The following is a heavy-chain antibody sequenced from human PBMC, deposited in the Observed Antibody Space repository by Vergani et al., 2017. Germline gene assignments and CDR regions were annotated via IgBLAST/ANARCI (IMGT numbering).Heavy chain of an antibody. V-gene: IGHV4-61*02. Sequence: QVQLQESGPGLVKPSQTLSLTCTVSGASMSSVGYYWTWIRQSAGKRLEWIGDILGSGTANYNPSFQGRVTVSVDESRNLFSLRLNSVTAADTAVYYCATIGYRRWGYYFDYWGQGTLVTVSS. CDR1: GASMSSVGYY. D-gene: IGHD2-2*02. J-gene: IGHJ4*02. CDR2: ILGSGTA. CDR3: ATIGYRRWGYYFDY.